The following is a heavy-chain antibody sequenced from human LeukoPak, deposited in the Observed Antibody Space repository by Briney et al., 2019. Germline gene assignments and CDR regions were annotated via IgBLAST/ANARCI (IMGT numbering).Heavy chain of an antibody. Sequence: PSETLSLTCAVYGGSFSGYYRSWIRQPPGKGLEWIGEINHSGSTNYNPSLKSRVTMSVDTSKNQFSLKLSSVTAADTAVYYCARSNYVWGSYRPRQSDAFDIWGQGTMVTVSS. CDR3: ARSNYVWGSYRPRQSDAFDI. D-gene: IGHD3-16*02. V-gene: IGHV4-34*01. CDR2: INHSGST. J-gene: IGHJ3*02. CDR1: GGSFSGYY.